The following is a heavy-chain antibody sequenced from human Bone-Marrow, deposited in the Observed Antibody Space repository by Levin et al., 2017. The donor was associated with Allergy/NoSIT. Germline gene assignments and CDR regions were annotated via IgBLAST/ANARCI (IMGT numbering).Heavy chain of an antibody. Sequence: GESLKISCAASGFTFSSYGMHWVRQAPGKGLEWVAVISYDGSNKYYADSVKGRFTISRDNSKNTLYLQMNSLRAEDTAVYYCAKDVQITMVTSIDYYYYGMDVWGQGTTVTVSS. CDR2: ISYDGSNK. V-gene: IGHV3-30*18. D-gene: IGHD5-18*01. J-gene: IGHJ6*02. CDR3: AKDVQITMVTSIDYYYYGMDV. CDR1: GFTFSSYG.